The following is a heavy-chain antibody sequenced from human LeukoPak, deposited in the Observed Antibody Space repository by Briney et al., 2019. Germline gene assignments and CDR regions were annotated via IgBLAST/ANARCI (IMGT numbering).Heavy chain of an antibody. CDR2: IYYSGST. CDR1: GGSISSSSYY. CDR3: ARAALPGVYCFDY. Sequence: SETLSLTCTVSGGSISSSSYYWGWIRQPPGKGLEWIGSIYYSGSTYYNPSLKSRVTISVDTSKNQFSLKLSSVTAADTAVYYCARAALPGVYCFDYWGQGTLVTVSS. D-gene: IGHD3-3*01. V-gene: IGHV4-39*07. J-gene: IGHJ4*02.